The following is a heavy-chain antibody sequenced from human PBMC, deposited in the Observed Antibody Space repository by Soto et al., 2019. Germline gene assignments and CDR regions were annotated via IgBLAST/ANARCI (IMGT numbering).Heavy chain of an antibody. CDR1: GFTFSSYA. Sequence: QVQVVEYGGGVVQPGRSLRLSCAASGFTFSSYAMHWVRQAPGKGLEWVAGISYDGSTIYYVDSVKGRFTVSRDNSKNTLYLHMNSLRSEDTAVYSCAKGPWHLAHGHYFDYWGQGTLVTVSS. V-gene: IGHV3-30*18. D-gene: IGHD5-12*01. J-gene: IGHJ4*02. CDR2: ISYDGSTI. CDR3: AKGPWHLAHGHYFDY.